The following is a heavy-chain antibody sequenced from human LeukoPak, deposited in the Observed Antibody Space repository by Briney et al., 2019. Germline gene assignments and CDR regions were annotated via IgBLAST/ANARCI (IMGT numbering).Heavy chain of an antibody. J-gene: IGHJ4*02. Sequence: SETLSLTCTVSGGSTSSSSYYWGWIRQPPGKGLEWIGRIYYSGSTYYNPSLKSRVTISVDTSKNQFSLKLSSVTAADTAVYYCARDASLFRRAIGFDYWGQGTLVTVSS. CDR2: IYYSGST. CDR3: ARDASLFRRAIGFDY. V-gene: IGHV4-39*07. D-gene: IGHD3-10*02. CDR1: GGSTSSSSYY.